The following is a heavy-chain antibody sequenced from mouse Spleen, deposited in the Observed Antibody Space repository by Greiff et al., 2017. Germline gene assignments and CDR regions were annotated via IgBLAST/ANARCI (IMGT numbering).Heavy chain of an antibody. CDR1: GFTFSDFY. CDR3: ARNYCGYGYWYMDV. V-gene: IGHV7-1*01. Sequence: EVKLVESGGGLVQPGRSLRLSCATSGFTFSDFYMEWVRQAPGQGLEWIAASRNKADDYTTEYSATVKGRFIVSRATSQTILYLQMNVLSAEDTDFYYCARNYCGYGYWYMDVWGAGTTVTVSS. J-gene: IGHJ1*01. D-gene: IGHD1-2*01. CDR2: SRNKADDYTT.